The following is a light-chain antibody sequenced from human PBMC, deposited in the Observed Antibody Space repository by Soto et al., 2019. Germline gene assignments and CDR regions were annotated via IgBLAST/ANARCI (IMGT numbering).Light chain of an antibody. J-gene: IGLJ2*01. Sequence: QSALTQPASVSGSPGQSITISCTGTSRDIGAYNFVSWYLQHPGKDPKLMLYDVNIRPSGVSHRLTGSKSGITVSLTISGVQAGDEADYYCASWTTSTTMIFGGGTKVTVL. CDR3: ASWTTSTTMI. CDR2: DVN. V-gene: IGLV2-14*03. CDR1: SRDIGAYNF.